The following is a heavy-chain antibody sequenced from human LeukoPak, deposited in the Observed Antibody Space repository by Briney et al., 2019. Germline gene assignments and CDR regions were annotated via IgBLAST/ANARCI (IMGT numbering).Heavy chain of an antibody. V-gene: IGHV4-59*01. Sequence: SETLSLTCTVSGGSISSYYWSWIRQPPGKGLEWIGYIYYSGSTNYNPSLKSRVTISVDTPKNQFSLKLSSVTAADTAVYYCARPKVSGWYLGFDYWGQGTLVTVSS. J-gene: IGHJ4*02. D-gene: IGHD6-19*01. CDR1: GGSISSYY. CDR2: IYYSGST. CDR3: ARPKVSGWYLGFDY.